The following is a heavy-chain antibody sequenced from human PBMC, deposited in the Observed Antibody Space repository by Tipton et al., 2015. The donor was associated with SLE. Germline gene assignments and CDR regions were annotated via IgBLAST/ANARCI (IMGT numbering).Heavy chain of an antibody. CDR2: INHSGST. D-gene: IGHD6-19*01. V-gene: IGHV4-30-2*01. CDR3: AKRMWAGAFDI. Sequence: TLSLTCAVSGGSISSGGYSWSWIRKPPGKGLVWIGEINHSGSTNYNPSLKSRVTISVDTSKNQFSLKLSAVTAADTAVYYCAKRMWAGAFDIRGQGTMVTVSS. CDR1: GGSISSGGYS. J-gene: IGHJ3*02.